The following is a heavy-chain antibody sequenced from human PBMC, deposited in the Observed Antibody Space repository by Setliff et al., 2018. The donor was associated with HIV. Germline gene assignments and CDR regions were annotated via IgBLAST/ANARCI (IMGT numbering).Heavy chain of an antibody. D-gene: IGHD3-22*01. J-gene: IGHJ3*02. CDR3: VRHGYYYDFIDI. Sequence: LSLTCTVSGGSISSYYWSWIRQPPGKGLEWIGYIYSSGSTNFNPSLKSRVTLSIDTSKNQFSLNLTSMTAADTAVYFCVRHGYYYDFIDIWGQGTVVTVSS. V-gene: IGHV4-4*09. CDR1: GGSISSYY. CDR2: IYSSGST.